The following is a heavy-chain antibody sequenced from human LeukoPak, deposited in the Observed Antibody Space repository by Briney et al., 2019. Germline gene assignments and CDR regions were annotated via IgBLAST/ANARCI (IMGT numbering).Heavy chain of an antibody. D-gene: IGHD2-15*01. CDR1: GFTFGDYA. V-gene: IGHV3-21*01. J-gene: IGHJ5*02. CDR3: ARGGYCSGGSCYARSWFDP. CDR2: ISSSSSYI. Sequence: PGGSLRLSCTASGFTFGDYAMSWVRQAPGKGLEWVSSISSSSSYIYYADSVKGRFTISRDNAKNSLYLQMNSLRAEDTAVYYCARGGYCSGGSCYARSWFDPWGQGTLVTVSS.